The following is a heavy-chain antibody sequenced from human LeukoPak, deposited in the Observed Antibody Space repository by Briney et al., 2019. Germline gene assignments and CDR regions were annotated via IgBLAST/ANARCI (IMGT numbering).Heavy chain of an antibody. D-gene: IGHD1-26*01. J-gene: IGHJ3*02. V-gene: IGHV4-39*01. Sequence: SETLSLTCTVSGDSISSRSYYWGWIRQPPGKGLEWIGGIFDSGSTYYNPSLESRVTISADTSNSQFSLKLSSVTAPDTAVYYCARGLVGLTPHAGVFQIWGQGTKVTVSS. CDR3: ARGLVGLTPHAGVFQI. CDR1: GDSISSRSYY. CDR2: IFDSGST.